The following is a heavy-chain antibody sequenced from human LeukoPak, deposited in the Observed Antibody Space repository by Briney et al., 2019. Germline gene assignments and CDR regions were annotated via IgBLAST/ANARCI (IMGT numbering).Heavy chain of an antibody. CDR1: GGSISSSDFY. CDR3: VRHHLSYSSGWYG. V-gene: IGHV4-39*01. D-gene: IGHD6-19*01. Sequence: SETLSLTCSVSGGSISSSDFYWGWIRQPPGKGLEWIGSTFYSGSTNYNPSLKSRVTISVDTSKNQFSLKVTSVTAAETAVYYCVRHHLSYSSGWYGWGQGTLVTVSS. J-gene: IGHJ4*02. CDR2: TFYSGST.